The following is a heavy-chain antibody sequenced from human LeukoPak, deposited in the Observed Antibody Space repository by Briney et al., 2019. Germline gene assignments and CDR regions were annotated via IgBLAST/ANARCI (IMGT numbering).Heavy chain of an antibody. CDR1: GASINSDTSY. V-gene: IGHV4-39*07. J-gene: IGHJ1*01. CDR3: ARSSLEYYDILTSFHE. Sequence: SETLSLTCTVSGASINSDTSYWAWIRQPPGKGLEWVGNIFYSGSTSYKPSLKSRVAISVDTSKNQFSLKLSSVTAADTAVYYCARSSLEYYDILTSFHEWGQGTLVTVSS. D-gene: IGHD3-9*01. CDR2: IFYSGST.